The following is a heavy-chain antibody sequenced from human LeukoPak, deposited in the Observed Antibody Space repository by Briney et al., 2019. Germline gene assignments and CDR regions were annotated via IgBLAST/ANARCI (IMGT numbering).Heavy chain of an antibody. V-gene: IGHV4-59*12. Sequence: SETLSLTCTVSGGSMSNYFWSWIRQPPGKGLEWIGYIYYSGSTLYNSSLKSRVTMSVDTSKNQFSLKLSSVTAVDTAVYYCARKIAAVGHFDYWGQGTLVTVSS. J-gene: IGHJ4*02. CDR2: IYYSGST. CDR1: GGSMSNYF. CDR3: ARKIAAVGHFDY. D-gene: IGHD6-13*01.